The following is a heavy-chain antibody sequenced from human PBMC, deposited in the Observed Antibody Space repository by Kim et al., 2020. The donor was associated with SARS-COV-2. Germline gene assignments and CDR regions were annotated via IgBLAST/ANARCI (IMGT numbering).Heavy chain of an antibody. Sequence: ASVKVSCKTSGFTFSRYVIHWMRQAPGQGLEWMGWINAGNGDTRYSQKFQGRLTITRDTSATTSYMELRRLRSEDTALYFCARDRRGYYDDGSGYYFDYWGQGALVTVSS. CDR3: ARDRRGYYDDGSGYYFDY. CDR2: INAGNGDT. D-gene: IGHD3-22*01. J-gene: IGHJ4*02. CDR1: GFTFSRYV. V-gene: IGHV1-3*01.